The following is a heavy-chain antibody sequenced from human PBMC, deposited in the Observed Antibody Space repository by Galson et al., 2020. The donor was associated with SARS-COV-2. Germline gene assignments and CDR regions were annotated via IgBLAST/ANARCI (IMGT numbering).Heavy chain of an antibody. D-gene: IGHD1-1*01. J-gene: IGHJ4*02. CDR1: GYSINSDSC. CDR2: VSHSGTT. CDR3: TAYQRRTKIHY. Sequence: SETLSLTCTVSGYSINSDSCWGWIRPPPGKGLELLGAVSHSGTTSYNPSLKSRLTLSVDTSKNQFFLRLHSMTDADAAVYYCTAYQRRTKIHYWGQGTRVSVTS. V-gene: IGHV4-38-2*02.